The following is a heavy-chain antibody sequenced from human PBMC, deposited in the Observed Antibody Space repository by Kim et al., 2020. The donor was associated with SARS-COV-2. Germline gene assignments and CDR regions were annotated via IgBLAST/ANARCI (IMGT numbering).Heavy chain of an antibody. CDR1: GFTFSSYW. CDR2: IKQDGSEK. CDR3: ARVHTYYDFWSRNWFDP. V-gene: IGHV3-7*01. D-gene: IGHD3-3*01. J-gene: IGHJ5*02. Sequence: GGSLRLSCAASGFTFSSYWMSWVRQAPGKGLEWVANIKQDGSEKYYVDSVKGRFTISRDNAKNSLYLQMNSLRAEDTAVYYCARVHTYYDFWSRNWFDPWGQGTLVTVSS.